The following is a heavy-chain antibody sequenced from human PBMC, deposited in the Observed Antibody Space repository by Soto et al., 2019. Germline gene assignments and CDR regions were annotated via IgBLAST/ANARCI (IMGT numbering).Heavy chain of an antibody. V-gene: IGHV3-7*05. Sequence: HPGGSLRLSCAGSGFTFSNYWMSWVRQAPGKGLEWVANIKEDGSEKHCVDSVKGRFTISRDNAKNSLYLQMNSLRSEDTAVYYCARDGGDIVVVVAATSSFQGFDLWGRGTLVTVSS. J-gene: IGHJ2*01. CDR2: IKEDGSEK. D-gene: IGHD2-15*01. CDR1: GFTFSNYW. CDR3: ARDGGDIVVVVAATSSFQGFDL.